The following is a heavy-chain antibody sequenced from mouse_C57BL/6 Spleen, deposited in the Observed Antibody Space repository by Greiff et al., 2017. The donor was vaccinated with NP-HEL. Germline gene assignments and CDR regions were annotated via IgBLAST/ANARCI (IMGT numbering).Heavy chain of an antibody. J-gene: IGHJ4*01. CDR1: GFSLTSYG. D-gene: IGHD2-3*01. CDR3: ARRWLLRRVYAMDY. V-gene: IGHV2-3*01. CDR2: IWGDGST. Sequence: VQLKESGPGLVAPSQSLSITCTVSGFSLTSYGVSWVRQPPGKGLEWLGVIWGDGSTHYHSALISRLSLSKDNSKSQVFLKLNSLQTDDTATYYCARRWLLRRVYAMDYWGQGTSVTVSS.